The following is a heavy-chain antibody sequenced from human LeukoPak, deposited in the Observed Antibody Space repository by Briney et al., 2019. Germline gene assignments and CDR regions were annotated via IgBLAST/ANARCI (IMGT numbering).Heavy chain of an antibody. CDR2: IYYSGST. D-gene: IGHD3-10*01. CDR3: VRGVGYGELPPDY. Sequence: KSSQTLSLTCTVSDDSLRSGDYYWGWIRQHPGKGLEWIGYIYYSGSTNYSPSLKSRVIISIDTSKNQFSLRLNSVTAADTAVYYCVRGVGYGELPPDYWGQGTLVTVSS. J-gene: IGHJ4*02. CDR1: DDSLRSGDYY. V-gene: IGHV4-30-4*01.